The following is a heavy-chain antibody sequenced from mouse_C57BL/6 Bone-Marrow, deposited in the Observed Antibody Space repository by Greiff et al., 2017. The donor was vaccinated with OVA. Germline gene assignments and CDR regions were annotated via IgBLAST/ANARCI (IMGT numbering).Heavy chain of an antibody. J-gene: IGHJ3*01. D-gene: IGHD2-2*01. CDR3: TTWGYDVFAY. CDR2: IDPENGDT. Sequence: EVQLQQSGAELVRPGASVKLSCTASGFNIKDDYMHWVKQRPEQGLEWIGWIDPENGDTEYASKFQGKATITADTSSNTAYLQLSSLTSEDTAVYYCTTWGYDVFAYWGQGTLVTVSA. V-gene: IGHV14-4*01. CDR1: GFNIKDDY.